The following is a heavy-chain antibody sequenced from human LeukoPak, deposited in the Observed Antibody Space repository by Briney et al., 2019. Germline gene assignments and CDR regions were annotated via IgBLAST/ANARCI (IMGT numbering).Heavy chain of an antibody. J-gene: IGHJ6*03. CDR2: IYYSGST. CDR3: ARVAPLPDYYYYYMDV. Sequence: PSETLSLTCTVSGGSISSYYWSWIRQPPGKGLEWIGYIYYSGSTNYNPSLKSRVTISVDTSKNQFSLKLSSVTAADTAVYYCARVAPLPDYYYYYMDVWGKGTTVTVSS. CDR1: GGSISSYY. V-gene: IGHV4-59*01.